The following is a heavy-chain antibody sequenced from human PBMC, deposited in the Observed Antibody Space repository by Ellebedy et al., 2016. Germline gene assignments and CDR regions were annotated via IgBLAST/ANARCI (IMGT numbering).Heavy chain of an antibody. D-gene: IGHD1-26*01. Sequence: GGSLRLXXAASGFTFSYYALHWFRQAPGQGLEWVAVILRDGSNKFYADSVKGRFTISRDNSKNTLYLQMNSLRTEDTAVYHCAKGFAGATDSWGQGTLVTVSS. CDR1: GFTFSYYA. CDR3: AKGFAGATDS. J-gene: IGHJ4*02. V-gene: IGHV3-30*18. CDR2: ILRDGSNK.